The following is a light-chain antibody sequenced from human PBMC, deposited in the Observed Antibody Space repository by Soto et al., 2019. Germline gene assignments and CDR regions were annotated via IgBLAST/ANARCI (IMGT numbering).Light chain of an antibody. CDR1: SSNIGTNS. J-gene: IGLJ1*01. Sequence: QSALTQPHSASGTPGQRVTISCSGSSSNIGTNSVHWFQQLPGTAPKLLISTTNQRPSGVPERFSGSKSGTSASLAISGLQSEDEADYYCAAWDDSLNGHVFGTGTKVTVL. V-gene: IGLV1-44*01. CDR3: AAWDDSLNGHV. CDR2: TTN.